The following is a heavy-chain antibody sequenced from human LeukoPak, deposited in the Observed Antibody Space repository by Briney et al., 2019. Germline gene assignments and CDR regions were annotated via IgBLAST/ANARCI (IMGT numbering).Heavy chain of an antibody. CDR3: ARDSTMVRELFGFDY. CDR2: IIPILGMA. CDR1: GGTFSSYA. J-gene: IGHJ4*02. D-gene: IGHD3-10*01. V-gene: IGHV1-69*04. Sequence: SVKVSCKASGGTFSSYAISWVRQAPGQGLEWVGRIIPILGMANYAQKFQDRVTITADKSTSTAYMELSSLRSKDTAVYYCARDSTMVRELFGFDYWGQGTLVTVSS.